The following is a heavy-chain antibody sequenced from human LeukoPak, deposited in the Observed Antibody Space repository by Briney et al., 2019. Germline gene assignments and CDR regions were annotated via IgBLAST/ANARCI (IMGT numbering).Heavy chain of an antibody. Sequence: GGSLRLSCAASGFPLSRSAMSWVRQAPGKGLEWVSNISGSGSGGSTYYADSVKGRFTISRDNSKNTLYLQMNSLRAEDTAIYYCAKNGDRGAYCTGGTCYPYFYYYMDVWGKGTTVTI. V-gene: IGHV3-23*01. CDR3: AKNGDRGAYCTGGTCYPYFYYYMDV. CDR1: GFPLSRSA. D-gene: IGHD2-15*01. CDR2: ISGSGSGGST. J-gene: IGHJ6*03.